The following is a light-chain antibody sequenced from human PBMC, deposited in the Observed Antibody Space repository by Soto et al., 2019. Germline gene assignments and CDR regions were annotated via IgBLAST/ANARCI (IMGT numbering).Light chain of an antibody. J-gene: IGLJ3*02. CDR3: CSYTGSNNFLVL. CDR2: EDA. CDR1: SANL. Sequence: QSALTQPASVSGSPGQSITISCAGTSANLVSWYQQHPGKAPKLMIYEDARRPSGVSNRFSGSKSANTASLTISGLQDEDEADYYCCSYTGSNNFLVLFGGGTKLTVL. V-gene: IGLV2-23*01.